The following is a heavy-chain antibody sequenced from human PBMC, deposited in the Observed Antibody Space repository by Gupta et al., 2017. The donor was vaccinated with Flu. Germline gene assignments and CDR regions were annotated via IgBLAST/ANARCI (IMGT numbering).Heavy chain of an antibody. CDR3: AHSLYGSGSYYNLPFDY. V-gene: IGHV2-5*01. CDR2: IYWNDDK. Sequence: QITLKESGPTLVKPTQTLTLTCTFSGFSLSPSGVGVGWIRQPPGKTLEWLALIYWNDDKRYSPSLKSRLTITKDTSKNQVVLTMTNMDPVDTATYYCAHSLYGSGSYYNLPFDYWGQGTLVTVSS. D-gene: IGHD3-10*01. CDR1: GFSLSPSGVG. J-gene: IGHJ4*02.